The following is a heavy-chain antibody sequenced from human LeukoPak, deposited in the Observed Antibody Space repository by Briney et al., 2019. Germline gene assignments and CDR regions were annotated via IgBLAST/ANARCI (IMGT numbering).Heavy chain of an antibody. CDR3: ASDHCSSTICYQSYSAFDL. CDR2: MYYGGSI. CDR1: GGYLNNNNYY. Sequence: KPSETLSLTCTVSGGYLNNNNYYWRWFREPPGKGLEWIGTMYYGGSIYYNPALKSRVTISADTSKNQVSLKLTSVTAADTAVYYCASDHCSSTICYQSYSAFDLWGQGTAVNVSS. D-gene: IGHD2-2*01. J-gene: IGHJ3*01. V-gene: IGHV4-39*01.